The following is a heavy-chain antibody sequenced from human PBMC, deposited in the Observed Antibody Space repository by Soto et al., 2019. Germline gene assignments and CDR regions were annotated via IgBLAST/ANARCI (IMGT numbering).Heavy chain of an antibody. J-gene: IGHJ5*02. D-gene: IGHD3-3*01. V-gene: IGHV3-33*08. CDR2: IWYDGSNK. CDR3: ARDNDDFWSGYQLNNWFDP. CDR1: GFTFSSYG. Sequence: GGSLRLSCAASGFTFSSYGMHWVRQAPGKGLEWVAVIWYDGSNKYYADSVKGRFTISRDNSKNTLYLQMNSLRAEDTAVYYCARDNDDFWSGYQLNNWFDPWGQGTLVTVSS.